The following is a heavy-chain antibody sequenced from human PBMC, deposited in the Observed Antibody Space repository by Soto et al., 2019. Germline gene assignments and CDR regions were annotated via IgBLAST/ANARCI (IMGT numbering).Heavy chain of an antibody. D-gene: IGHD6-13*01. CDR3: AREQQLEGYYFDY. CDR1: GYTFTGYY. V-gene: IGHV1-2*04. CDR2: INPNSGGT. Sequence: RASVKVSCKASGYTFTGYYMHWVRQAPGQGLEWMGWINPNSGGTNYAQKFQGWVTMTRDTSISTAYMELSRLRSDDTAVYYCAREQQLEGYYFDYWGQGTLVTVSS. J-gene: IGHJ4*02.